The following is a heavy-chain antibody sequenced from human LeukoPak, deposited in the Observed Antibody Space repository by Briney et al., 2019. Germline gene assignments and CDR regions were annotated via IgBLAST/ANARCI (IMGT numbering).Heavy chain of an antibody. J-gene: IGHJ4*02. CDR1: GFTFSSFA. Sequence: GGSLRLSCAASGFTFSSFAMHWVRQAPGKGLEWVALIWFDGSNKYYADSVKGRFTISRDNSKNTLYLQMNSLRAEDTAVYYCARDYDILTAYHASFDFWGQGTLVTVSS. CDR2: IWFDGSNK. D-gene: IGHD3-9*01. CDR3: ARDYDILTAYHASFDF. V-gene: IGHV3-33*01.